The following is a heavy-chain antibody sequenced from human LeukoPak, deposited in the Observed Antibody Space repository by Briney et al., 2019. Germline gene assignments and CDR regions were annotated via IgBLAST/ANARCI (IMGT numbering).Heavy chain of an antibody. V-gene: IGHV3-23*01. D-gene: IGHD3-10*01. J-gene: IGHJ4*02. Sequence: GGSLRLSCAAAGFTFSSYAMSWVRQAPGKGLEWVSAISGSGGSTYYADSVKGRFTISRDNSKNTLYLQMNSLRAEDTAVYYCAKVKKYSYYYGSGTASPFDYWGQGTLVTVSS. CDR2: ISGSGGST. CDR1: GFTFSSYA. CDR3: AKVKKYSYYYGSGTASPFDY.